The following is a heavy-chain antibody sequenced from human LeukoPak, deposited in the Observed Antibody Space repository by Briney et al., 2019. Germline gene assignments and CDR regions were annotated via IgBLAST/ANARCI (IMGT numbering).Heavy chain of an antibody. V-gene: IGHV3-48*03. Sequence: GGSLRLSCAVSGFSVSSNYMTWVRQAPGKGLEWVSYISSSGSTIYYADSVKGRFTISRDNAKNSLYLQMNSLRAEDTAVYYCARDYCSGGSCYPLYYYYGMDVWGQGTTVTVSS. D-gene: IGHD2-15*01. CDR3: ARDYCSGGSCYPLYYYYGMDV. J-gene: IGHJ6*02. CDR1: GFSVSSNY. CDR2: ISSSGSTI.